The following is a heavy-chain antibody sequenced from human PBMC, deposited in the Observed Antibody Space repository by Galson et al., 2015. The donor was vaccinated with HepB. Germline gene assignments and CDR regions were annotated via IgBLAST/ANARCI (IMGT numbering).Heavy chain of an antibody. CDR1: GFTFSSYG. D-gene: IGHD2-21*01. J-gene: IGHJ6*02. Sequence: SLRLSCAASGFTFSSYGMHWVRQAPGKGLEWVAVIWYDGSNKYYADSVKGRFTISRDNSKNTLYLQMNSLRAEDTAVYYCARDHIPYYYGMDVWGQGTTVTVSS. CDR3: ARDHIPYYYGMDV. V-gene: IGHV3-33*01. CDR2: IWYDGSNK.